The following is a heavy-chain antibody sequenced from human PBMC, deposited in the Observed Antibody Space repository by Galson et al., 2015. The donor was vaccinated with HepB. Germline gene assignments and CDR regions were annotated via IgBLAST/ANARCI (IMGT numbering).Heavy chain of an antibody. D-gene: IGHD5-24*01. CDR2: IYYSGST. J-gene: IGHJ4*02. CDR1: GGSISSGDYY. CDR3: ARERWATAFDY. Sequence: LSLTCTVSGGSISSGDYYWSWIRQPPGKGLEWIGYIYYSGSTNYNPSLKSRVTISVDTSKNQFSLKLSFVTAADTAVYYCARERWATAFDYWGQGTLVTVSS. V-gene: IGHV4-61*08.